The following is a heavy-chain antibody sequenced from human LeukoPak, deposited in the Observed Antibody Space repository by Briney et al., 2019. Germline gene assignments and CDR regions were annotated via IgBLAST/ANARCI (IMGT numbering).Heavy chain of an antibody. V-gene: IGHV3-23*01. Sequence: GGSLRLSCAASGFTFSNYAMRWVRQAPGKGLEWVSATGAGTGAVTIYADSVKGRFTISRDNSKNTLYLQMNSLKTEDTALYYCVTRVKSTGDYWGQGTLVTVSS. D-gene: IGHD1-1*01. CDR2: TGAGTGAVT. CDR3: VTRVKSTGDY. CDR1: GFTFSNYA. J-gene: IGHJ4*02.